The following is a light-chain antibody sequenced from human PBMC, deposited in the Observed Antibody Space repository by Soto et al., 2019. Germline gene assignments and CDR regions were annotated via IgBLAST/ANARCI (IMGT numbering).Light chain of an antibody. CDR1: QSVSSSY. J-gene: IGKJ2*01. CDR2: GAS. CDR3: QQYGSSGYT. Sequence: EIVLTQSPGTLSLSPGERATLSCRASQSVSSSYLAWYQQKPGQAPRLLIYGASSRATGIPDRFSGSGSGTDFTLTISRLEPEDFAVYYCQQYGSSGYTFGQGTNLEIQ. V-gene: IGKV3-20*01.